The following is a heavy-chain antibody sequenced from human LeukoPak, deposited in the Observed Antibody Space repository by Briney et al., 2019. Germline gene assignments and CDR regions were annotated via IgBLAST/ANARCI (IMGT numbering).Heavy chain of an antibody. D-gene: IGHD3/OR15-3a*01. J-gene: IGHJ5*02. Sequence: SETLSLTCTVSGGSIRSSSYYWGWIRQPPGKGLEWIGSIYYSGSTYYNPSLKSRVTMSVDTSKNQFSLKLSSVTAADTAVYYCARLGHMYYDFWSWFDPWGQGTLVTVSS. V-gene: IGHV4-39*01. CDR3: ARLGHMYYDFWSWFDP. CDR2: IYYSGST. CDR1: GGSIRSSSYY.